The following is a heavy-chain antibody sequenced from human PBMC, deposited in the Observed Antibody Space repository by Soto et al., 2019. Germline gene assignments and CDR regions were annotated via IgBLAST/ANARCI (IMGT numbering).Heavy chain of an antibody. J-gene: IGHJ6*02. V-gene: IGHV3-21*01. Sequence: EVQLVESGGGLVKPGGSLRLSCAASGFTFSSYSMNWVRQAPGKGLEWVSSISSSGSTIYYADSVKGRFTISRDNAKNSLYLQMNSLRAEDTAVYYCARDCSGGSCYSPRTAYYYGMDVWGQGTTVTVSS. CDR3: ARDCSGGSCYSPRTAYYYGMDV. CDR2: ISSSGSTI. D-gene: IGHD2-15*01. CDR1: GFTFSSYS.